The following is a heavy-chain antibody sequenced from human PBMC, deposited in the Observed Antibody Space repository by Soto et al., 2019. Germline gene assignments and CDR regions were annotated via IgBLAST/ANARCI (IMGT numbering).Heavy chain of an antibody. CDR1: GGSFTSYY. D-gene: IGHD1-1*01. CDR2: IYFGGIT. Sequence: SETLSLTCTVSGGSFTSYYWSWIRQPPGKGLEWIGYIYFGGITNYNPSLKSRVTISVDTSQRQISLKLNSVTAADAAVYYCARRRTERHNWFDPWGQGTLVTVSS. CDR3: ARRRTERHNWFDP. J-gene: IGHJ5*02. V-gene: IGHV4-59*01.